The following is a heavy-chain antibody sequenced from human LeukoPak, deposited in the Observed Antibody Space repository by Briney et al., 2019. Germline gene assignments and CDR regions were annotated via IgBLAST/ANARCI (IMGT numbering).Heavy chain of an antibody. CDR1: GYTFTSYG. CDR2: ISAYNGNT. V-gene: IGHV1-18*01. J-gene: IGHJ4*02. Sequence: ASVKVSCKASGYTFTSYGISWVRQAPGQGLEWMGWISAYNGNTNYAQKLQGRVTMTTDTSTSTAYMELRSLRSDDTAVYYCARGRTYYYASSGPHYFDYWGQGTLVTVSS. D-gene: IGHD3-22*01. CDR3: ARGRTYYYASSGPHYFDY.